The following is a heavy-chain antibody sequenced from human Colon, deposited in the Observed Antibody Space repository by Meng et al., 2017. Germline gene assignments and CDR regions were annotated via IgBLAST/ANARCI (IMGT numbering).Heavy chain of an antibody. V-gene: IGHV3-66*02. J-gene: IGHJ4*02. CDR2: IHSSAGT. D-gene: IGHD3-3*01. Sequence: EGQLVESGGGLVQPGGSLRLSCAVSGFSVSSDFMIWVRQAPGKGLEWVSMIHSSAGTFFADSVKGRFTVSTDNSKNTLYLQMNSLRIEDTAVYHCANRFVWGLGTLVTVSS. CDR1: GFSVSSDF. CDR3: ANRFV.